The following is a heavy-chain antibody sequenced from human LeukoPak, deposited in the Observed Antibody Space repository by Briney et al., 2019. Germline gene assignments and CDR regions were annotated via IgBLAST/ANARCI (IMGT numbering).Heavy chain of an antibody. D-gene: IGHD3-22*01. Sequence: GGSLRLSCAASGITVSSNYMSWVRQAPGKGLEWVSVIYSGGSTYYADSVKGRFTISRDNSKNTLYLQMNSLRAEDTAVYYCAKVGPYYYDFGYDYWGQGTLVTVSS. CDR1: GITVSSNY. V-gene: IGHV3-66*02. CDR3: AKVGPYYYDFGYDY. CDR2: IYSGGST. J-gene: IGHJ4*02.